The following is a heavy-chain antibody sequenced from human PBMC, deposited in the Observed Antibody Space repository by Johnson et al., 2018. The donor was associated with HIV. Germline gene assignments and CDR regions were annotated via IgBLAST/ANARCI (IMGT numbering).Heavy chain of an antibody. CDR3: ARGGNEIDAFDI. D-gene: IGHD1-1*01. Sequence: YAMHWVRQAPGKGLEWVAVISYDGSNKYYADSVKGRFTISRDNSKNTLYLQMNSLRAEDTAVYYCARGGNEIDAFDIWGQGTMVTVSS. V-gene: IGHV3-30*04. CDR2: ISYDGSNK. J-gene: IGHJ3*02. CDR1: YA.